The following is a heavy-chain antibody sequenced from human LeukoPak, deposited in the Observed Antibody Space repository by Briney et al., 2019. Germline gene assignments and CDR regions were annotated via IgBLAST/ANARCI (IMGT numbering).Heavy chain of an antibody. CDR2: IHPSDSET. J-gene: IGHJ4*02. V-gene: IGHV5-51*01. CDR3: ARRGGSSSTTFDF. Sequence: GEFLKISCRSSGHDFTSYWIAWVRQLPGKGLEWMGIIHPSDSETQYGPSFQGQVTISADNSISTAYLQWSRLKASDTAMYYCARRGGSSSTTFDFWGQGSLVTVSS. CDR1: GHDFTSYW. D-gene: IGHD6-6*01.